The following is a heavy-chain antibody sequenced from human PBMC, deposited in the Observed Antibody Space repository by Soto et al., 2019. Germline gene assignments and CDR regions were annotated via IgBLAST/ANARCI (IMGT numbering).Heavy chain of an antibody. J-gene: IGHJ4*02. CDR2: MTPISGDT. CDR1: GYTFTNYD. V-gene: IGHV1-8*02. Sequence: QVQLVQSGAEVKKPGASVKVSCMASGYTFTNYDINWVRQATGQGLEWVGWMTPISGDTGYAQNFQGRVTMTRDTPRSTAYLELSSLTSEDTAVYYCARNLYNTGSFDHWGQGTLVTVSS. D-gene: IGHD3-10*01. CDR3: ARNLYNTGSFDH.